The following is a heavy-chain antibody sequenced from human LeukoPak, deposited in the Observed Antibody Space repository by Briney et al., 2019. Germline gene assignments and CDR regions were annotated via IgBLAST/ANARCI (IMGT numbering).Heavy chain of an antibody. CDR3: ARCRSGYSRYYYYMDV. D-gene: IGHD3-22*01. Sequence: AGGSLRLSCSASGFTLSSYSMNWVRQAPGEGLEWVSSISSSSSYIYYADSVKGRFTISRDNAKNSLYLQMNSLRAEDTAVYYCARCRSGYSRYYYYMDVWGKGTTVTVSS. CDR1: GFTLSSYS. V-gene: IGHV3-21*01. CDR2: ISSSSSYI. J-gene: IGHJ6*03.